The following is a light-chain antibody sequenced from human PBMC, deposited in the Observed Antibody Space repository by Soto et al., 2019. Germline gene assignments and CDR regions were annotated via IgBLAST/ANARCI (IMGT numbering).Light chain of an antibody. J-gene: IGKJ2*01. CDR3: QQYGLSAYT. CDR1: QSVDSSY. Sequence: EIVLTQSPGTLSLSPGERATLSCRASQSVDSSYLAWYQQKPGQAPRLLIYGASSRATGIPDRFSASGSGTDFTLTISRLEPEDFAVYYCQQYGLSAYTFRQGPKLEIK. CDR2: GAS. V-gene: IGKV3-20*01.